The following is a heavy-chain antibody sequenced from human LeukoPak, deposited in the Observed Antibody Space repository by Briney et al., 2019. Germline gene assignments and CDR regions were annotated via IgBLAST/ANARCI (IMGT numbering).Heavy chain of an antibody. CDR1: GYSISSGYY. V-gene: IGHV4-38-2*02. CDR2: IYHSGST. D-gene: IGHD6-19*01. J-gene: IGHJ5*02. CDR3: ASQWGYSSGWNWFDP. Sequence: PSETLSLTCTVSGYSISSGYYWGWIRQPPGKGLEWIGSIYHSGSTYYNPSLKSRVTISVDTSKNQFSLKLSSVIAADTAVYYCASQWGYSSGWNWFDPWGQGTLVTVSS.